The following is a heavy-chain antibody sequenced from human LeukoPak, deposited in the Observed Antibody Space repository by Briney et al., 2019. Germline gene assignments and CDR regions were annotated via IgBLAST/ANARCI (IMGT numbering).Heavy chain of an antibody. CDR3: ARGAYDSSGYYDY. V-gene: IGHV4-31*03. D-gene: IGHD3-22*01. CDR1: GGSIRSGGYC. J-gene: IGHJ4*02. Sequence: SQTLSLTCTVSGGSIRSGGYCWSWIRQHPGKGLEWIGYIYYSGSTYYNPSLKSRVTISVDTSKNQFSLKLSSVTAADTAVYYCARGAYDSSGYYDYWGQGTLVTASS. CDR2: IYYSGST.